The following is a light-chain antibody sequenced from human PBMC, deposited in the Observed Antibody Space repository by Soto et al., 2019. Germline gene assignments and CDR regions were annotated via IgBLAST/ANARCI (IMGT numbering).Light chain of an antibody. CDR2: WAS. V-gene: IGKV4-1*01. Sequence: DIVMTQSPDSLAVSLGERATINCKSSQSVLYSSNNKNYLAWYQQKPGQPPKLLIYWASTRESGVPDRFSGSGSGTDFTLTISGLQAEDVAVYYCHQYYAPPPTFGQGTKVEIK. CDR1: QSVLYSSNNKNY. J-gene: IGKJ1*01. CDR3: HQYYAPPPT.